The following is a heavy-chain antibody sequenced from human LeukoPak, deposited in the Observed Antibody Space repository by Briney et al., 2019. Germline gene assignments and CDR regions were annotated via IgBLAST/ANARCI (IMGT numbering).Heavy chain of an antibody. CDR1: GFTFSSYS. CDR2: ISSSSSNI. CDR3: ARDSYTYYYDSSGYSDFDY. J-gene: IGHJ4*02. D-gene: IGHD3-22*01. Sequence: GGSLRLSCAASGFTFSSYSMNWVRQAPGKGLEWVSSISSSSSNIYYADSVKGRFTISRDNAKNSLYLQMNSLRAEDTAVYYCARDSYTYYYDSSGYSDFDYWGQGTLVTVSS. V-gene: IGHV3-21*01.